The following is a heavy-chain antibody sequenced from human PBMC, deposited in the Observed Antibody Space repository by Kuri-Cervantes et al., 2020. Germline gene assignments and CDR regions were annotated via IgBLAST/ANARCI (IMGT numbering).Heavy chain of an antibody. V-gene: IGHV4-30-4*01. CDR1: GGSISRGDYY. CDR3: ASLGIAVAGTSV. CDR2: IYYSGST. Sequence: SETLSLTCTVSGGSISRGDYYWSWIRQPPGKGLEWIGYIYYSGSTYYNPSLKSRLTISVDTSKNQFSLKLSSVTAADTAVYYCASLGIAVAGTSVWGQGTLVTVSS. D-gene: IGHD6-19*01. J-gene: IGHJ4*02.